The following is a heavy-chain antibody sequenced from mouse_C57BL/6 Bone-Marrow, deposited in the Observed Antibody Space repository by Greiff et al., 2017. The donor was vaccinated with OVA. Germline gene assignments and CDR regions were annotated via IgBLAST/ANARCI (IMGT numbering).Heavy chain of an antibody. D-gene: IGHD2-4*01. V-gene: IGHV1-80*01. CDR2: IYPGDGAT. J-gene: IGHJ4*01. Sequence: QVQLQQSGAELVKPGASVKISCKASGYAFSSYWMNWVKQRPGKGLEWIGQIYPGDGATNYNGKFKGKATLTADKSSSTAYMQISSLTSEDSAVYFCAREYDYDWYAMDYWGQGTSVTVSS. CDR3: AREYDYDWYAMDY. CDR1: GYAFSSYW.